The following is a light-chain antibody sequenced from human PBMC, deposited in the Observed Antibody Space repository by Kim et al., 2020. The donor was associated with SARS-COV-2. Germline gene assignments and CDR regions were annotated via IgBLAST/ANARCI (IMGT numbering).Light chain of an antibody. V-gene: IGLV2-8*01. J-gene: IGLJ2*01. Sequence: QSALTQPPSASGSPGQSVDISCTGTSSDVGRYNYVSWCQHHPGKAPKLIIYDVTKRPTGVPDRFSGSKSGNTASLTVSGLQAEDEADYYCSSYAGRNDLVFGGGTQLTVL. CDR1: SSDVGRYNY. CDR3: SSYAGRNDLV. CDR2: DVT.